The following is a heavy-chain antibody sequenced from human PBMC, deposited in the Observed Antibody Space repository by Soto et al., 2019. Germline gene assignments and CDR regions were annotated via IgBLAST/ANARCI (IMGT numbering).Heavy chain of an antibody. V-gene: IGHV3-7*01. CDR1: GFTFSNYW. CDR3: ARPRGYCSGGSCFPFDS. J-gene: IGHJ4*02. D-gene: IGHD2-15*01. CDR2: MKKDESET. Sequence: PGGSLRLSCAASGFTFSNYWMTWVRQAPGKGLEWVANMKKDESETYYVDSVKGRLTVSRDNAKNSLYLQMNSLRAEDTAVYYCARPRGYCSGGSCFPFDSWGQGTLVTVSS.